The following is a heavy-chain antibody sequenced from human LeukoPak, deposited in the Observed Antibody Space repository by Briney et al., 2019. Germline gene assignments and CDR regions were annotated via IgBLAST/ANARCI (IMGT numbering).Heavy chain of an antibody. CDR3: ARVEWYSSGWYRVWYFDY. J-gene: IGHJ4*02. D-gene: IGHD6-19*01. CDR2: ISAYNGNT. CDR1: GYTFTSYG. Sequence: ASVKVSCKASGYTFTSYGISWVRQAPGQGLEWMGWISAYNGNTNYAQKLQGRVTMTTDTSTSTAYMELRGLRSDDTAVYYCARVEWYSSGWYRVWYFDYWGQGTLVTVSS. V-gene: IGHV1-18*01.